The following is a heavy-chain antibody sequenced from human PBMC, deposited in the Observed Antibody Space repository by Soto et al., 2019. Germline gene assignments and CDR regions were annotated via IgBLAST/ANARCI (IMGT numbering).Heavy chain of an antibody. D-gene: IGHD2-21*01. CDR2: IYYTGIT. CDR1: GGSVSGADYF. J-gene: IGHJ5*02. V-gene: IGHV4-30-4*01. Sequence: SETLSLTCTVSGGSVSGADYFWSWIRQSPGKGLEWIGYIYYTGITHLNPSLKSRLTMAVDTSKNEFSLKLTSVSAADTAVYFCAREERKGIISWFDPWGQGTPVTVSS. CDR3: AREERKGIISWFDP.